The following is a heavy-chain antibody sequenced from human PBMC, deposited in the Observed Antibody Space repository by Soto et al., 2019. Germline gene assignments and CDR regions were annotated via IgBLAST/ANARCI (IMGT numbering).Heavy chain of an antibody. CDR2: SSAYNGNT. J-gene: IGHJ3*02. CDR3: ARDFIPPYYYDRSCWGVDAFDI. D-gene: IGHD3-22*01. Sequence: QVQLVQSGAEVKKPGASVKVSCKASGYTFTSYGISWVRQAPGQGLEWMGWSSAYNGNTNYAQKLQGRVNMTTNTTTSTAYMELRRLRADATTVYYCARDFIPPYYYDRSCWGVDAFDIWGQGTMVTVSS. CDR1: GYTFTSYG. V-gene: IGHV1-18*01.